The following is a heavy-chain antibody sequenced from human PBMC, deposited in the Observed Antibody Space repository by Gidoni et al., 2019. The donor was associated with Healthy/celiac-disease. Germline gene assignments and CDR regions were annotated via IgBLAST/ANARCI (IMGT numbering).Heavy chain of an antibody. V-gene: IGHV3-7*03. D-gene: IGHD1-26*01. J-gene: IGHJ4*02. CDR1: GFTFSSYW. Sequence: EVQLVESGGGLVQPGGSLRLSCAASGFTFSSYWMSWVRQAPGKGLEWVANIKQDGSEKYYVDSVKGRFTISRDNAKNSLYLQMNSLRAEDTAVYYCARDHGGSYSPPDYWGQGTLVTVSS. CDR2: IKQDGSEK. CDR3: ARDHGGSYSPPDY.